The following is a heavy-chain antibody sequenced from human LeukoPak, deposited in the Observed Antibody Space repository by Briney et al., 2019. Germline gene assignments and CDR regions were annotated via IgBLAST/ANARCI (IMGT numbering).Heavy chain of an antibody. V-gene: IGHV1-18*01. Sequence: ASVKVSCKASGYTFTSYGISWVRQAPGQGLEWMGWISAYNGNTNYAQKLQGRVTMTTDTSTSTAYMELRSLRADDTAVYYCARDGYYYDSSGYKDHWGQGTLVIVSS. CDR2: ISAYNGNT. CDR1: GYTFTSYG. J-gene: IGHJ4*02. D-gene: IGHD3-22*01. CDR3: ARDGYYYDSSGYKDH.